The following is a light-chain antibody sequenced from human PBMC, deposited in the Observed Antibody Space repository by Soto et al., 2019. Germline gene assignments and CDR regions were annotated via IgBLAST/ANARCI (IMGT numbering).Light chain of an antibody. Sequence: EIVLTQSPGTLSLSPGERVTLSCRASQSVTRSFLAWYQQKPGQAPRLLINGASSRATGIPDRFSGSGSGKDFTLTITRLEPEDFAVYYCHQYGSSPQAFGPGTKVDIK. CDR1: QSVTRSF. J-gene: IGKJ3*01. CDR2: GAS. V-gene: IGKV3-20*01. CDR3: HQYGSSPQA.